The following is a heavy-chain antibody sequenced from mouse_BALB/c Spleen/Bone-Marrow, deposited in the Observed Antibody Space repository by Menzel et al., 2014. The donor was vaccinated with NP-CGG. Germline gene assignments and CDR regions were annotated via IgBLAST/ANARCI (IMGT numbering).Heavy chain of an antibody. CDR2: ISSVSSTI. CDR3: AREATVVAKDYFDY. D-gene: IGHD1-1*01. CDR1: GFTFSSFG. V-gene: IGHV5-17*02. Sequence: EVKLVESGGGLVQPGGSRKLSCAASGFTFSSFGMHWVRQAPEKGLEWVAYISSVSSTIYYADTVKGRFTISRDNPKNTLFLQMTSLRSEDTAMYYCAREATVVAKDYFDYWGQGTTLTVSS. J-gene: IGHJ2*01.